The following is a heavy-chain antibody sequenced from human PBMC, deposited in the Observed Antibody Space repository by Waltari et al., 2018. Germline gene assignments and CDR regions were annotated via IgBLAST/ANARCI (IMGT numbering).Heavy chain of an antibody. J-gene: IGHJ4*02. V-gene: IGHV4-39*02. D-gene: IGHD6-19*01. Sequence: QLQLQESGPGLVKPSETLSLTCTVSGGSISSSSYYWGWIRQPPGKGLEWIGSIYYSGSTYYNPSLKSRFTISRDNAKNSLYLQMNSLRAEDTAVYYCARDSLRGSGWYIDYWGQGTLVTVSS. CDR3: ARDSLRGSGWYIDY. CDR1: GGSISSSSYY. CDR2: IYYSGST.